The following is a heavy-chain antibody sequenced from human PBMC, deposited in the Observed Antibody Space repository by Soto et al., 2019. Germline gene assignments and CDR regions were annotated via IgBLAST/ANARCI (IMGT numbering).Heavy chain of an antibody. CDR3: ATTHCYETGGVFDDVDY. CDR1: GGSFRSNT. V-gene: IGHV1-69*16. J-gene: IGHJ4*02. CDR2: ITPFLGTE. D-gene: IGHD2-21*01. Sequence: QVHLVQSGAEVKKPGSSVRVSCRASGGSFRSNTLCWVRQSPGHGREWLGGITPFLGTEKNAQKFQGRVTITADESTGTSYVDLGSLRSEDTAVYYCATTHCYETGGVFDDVDYWGQGSLVTVSS.